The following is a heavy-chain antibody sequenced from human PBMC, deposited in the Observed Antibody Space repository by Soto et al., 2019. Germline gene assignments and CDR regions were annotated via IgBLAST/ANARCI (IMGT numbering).Heavy chain of an antibody. CDR2: IIPIFGTA. CDR1: GGTFSSYA. J-gene: IGHJ6*02. D-gene: IGHD2-2*01. CDR3: ARDIVVVPAASNDYYYYYGMDV. Sequence: GASVKVSCKASGGTFSSYAISWVRQAPGQGLEWMGGIIPIFGTANYAQKFQGRVTITADESTSTAYMELSSLRSEDTAVYYCARDIVVVPAASNDYYYYYGMDVWGQGTTVTVSS. V-gene: IGHV1-69*13.